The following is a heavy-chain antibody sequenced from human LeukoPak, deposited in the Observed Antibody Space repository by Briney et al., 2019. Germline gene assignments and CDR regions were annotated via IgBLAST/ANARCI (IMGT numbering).Heavy chain of an antibody. Sequence: ASVKVSCKASGGTFSSYAISWVRQAPGQGLEWMGGIIPILGIANYAQKLQGRVTMTTDTSTSTAYMELRSLRSDDTAVYYCARDFYYDFWSGYQGYFDYWGQGTLVTVSS. J-gene: IGHJ4*02. V-gene: IGHV1-69*10. CDR1: GGTFSSYA. D-gene: IGHD3-3*01. CDR2: IIPILGIA. CDR3: ARDFYYDFWSGYQGYFDY.